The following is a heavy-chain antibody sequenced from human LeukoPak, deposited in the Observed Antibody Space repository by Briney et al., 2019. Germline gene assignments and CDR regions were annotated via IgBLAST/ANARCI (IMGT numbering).Heavy chain of an antibody. V-gene: IGHV4-39*07. CDR3: AINNCSGGSCREEDAFDI. CDR2: IYYSGST. D-gene: IGHD2-15*01. J-gene: IGHJ3*02. CDR1: GGSISSYY. Sequence: SETLSLTCTVSGGSISSYYWGWIRQPPGKGLEWIGSIYYSGSTYYNPSLKSRVTISVDTSKNQFSLKLSSVTAADTAVYYCAINNCSGGSCREEDAFDIWGQGTMVTVSS.